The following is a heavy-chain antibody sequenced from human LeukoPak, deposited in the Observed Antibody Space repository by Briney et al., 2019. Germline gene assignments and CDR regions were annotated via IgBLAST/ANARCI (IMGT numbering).Heavy chain of an antibody. V-gene: IGHV4-59*08. D-gene: IGHD6-19*01. CDR2: IYYSGST. CDR1: GGSLSSYH. CDR3: ARGGYSSGWYRNWFDP. J-gene: IGHJ5*02. Sequence: SETLSLTCTVSGGSLSSYHWSWIRQPPGKGLEWIGYIYYSGSTNYNPSLKSRVTISIETSKNQFSLKLSSVTAADTAVYYCARGGYSSGWYRNWFDPWGQGTLVTVSS.